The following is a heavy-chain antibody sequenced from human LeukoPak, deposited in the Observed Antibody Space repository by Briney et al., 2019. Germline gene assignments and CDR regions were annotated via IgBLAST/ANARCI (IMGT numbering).Heavy chain of an antibody. CDR2: IIPIFGTA. Sequence: SVKVSCKASGGTFSSYAISWVRQAPGQGLEWVGGIIPIFGTANYAQKFQGRVTITADESTSTAYMELSSLRSEDTAVYYCAGPSRGGINWYFDLWGRGTLVTVSS. D-gene: IGHD3-16*01. CDR3: AGPSRGGINWYFDL. CDR1: GGTFSSYA. J-gene: IGHJ2*01. V-gene: IGHV1-69*13.